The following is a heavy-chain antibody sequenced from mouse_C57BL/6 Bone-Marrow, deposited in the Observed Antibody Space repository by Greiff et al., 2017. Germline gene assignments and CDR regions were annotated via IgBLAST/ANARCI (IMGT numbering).Heavy chain of an antibody. CDR1: GYNFTSYW. V-gene: IGHV1-61*01. J-gene: IGHJ1*03. Sequence: QVQLQQPGAELVRPGSSVKLSCKASGYNFTSYWMDWVKQRPGQGLEWIGNIYPSDSETHYNQKFKDKATLTVDKSSSTAYMQLSSLTSEDSAVYYCAREKDYSNCYWYFDVWGTGTTVTVSS. CDR3: AREKDYSNCYWYFDV. CDR2: IYPSDSET. D-gene: IGHD2-5*01.